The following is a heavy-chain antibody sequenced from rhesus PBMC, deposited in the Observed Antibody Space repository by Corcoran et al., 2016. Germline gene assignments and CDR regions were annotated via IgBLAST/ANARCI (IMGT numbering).Heavy chain of an antibody. CDR3: ARDKEAGYSGSWSGLDS. J-gene: IGHJ6*01. Sequence: EVQLVESGGGLVQPGGSLRLSCAASGFTFSSYGMHWVRQAPGKGLEWVAVILYEGSKKNYTDSVKDRFTISRDNSKNMLYLQMNNLKLEDTAVYYCARDKEAGYSGSWSGLDSWGQGVVVTVSS. CDR2: ILYEGSKK. V-gene: IGHV3-54*02. D-gene: IGHD6-25*01. CDR1: GFTFSSYG.